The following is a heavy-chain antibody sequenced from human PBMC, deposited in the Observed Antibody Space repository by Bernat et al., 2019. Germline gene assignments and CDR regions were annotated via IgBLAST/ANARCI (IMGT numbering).Heavy chain of an antibody. D-gene: IGHD6-19*01. CDR3: SYSGWNDY. CDR1: GFTFGDYA. V-gene: IGHV3-49*04. J-gene: IGHJ4*02. Sequence: EVQLVESGGGLVQPGRSLRLSCTASGFTFGDYAMSWVRQAPGKGLEWVGFIRSNAYGGTTEYAASVKGRFTISRDDSKSIAYLQMNSLKTEDTAVYYCSYSGWNDYWGQGTLVTVSS. CDR2: IRSNAYGGTT.